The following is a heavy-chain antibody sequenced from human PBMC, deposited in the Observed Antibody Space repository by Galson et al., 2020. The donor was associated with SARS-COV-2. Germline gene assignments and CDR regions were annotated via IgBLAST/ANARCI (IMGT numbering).Heavy chain of an antibody. CDR1: GYTFTSYG. V-gene: IGHV1-18*01. J-gene: IGHJ3*02. Sequence: ASVKVSCKASGYTFTSYGISWVRQAPGQGLEWMGWISAYHGNTNYAQKLQGRVTMTTDTSTSTAYMELRSLRSDDTAVYYCARDVGGRRYYDSSGYYYDGESIWGQGTMVTVSS. CDR2: ISAYHGNT. CDR3: ARDVGGRRYYDSSGYYYDGESI. D-gene: IGHD3-22*01.